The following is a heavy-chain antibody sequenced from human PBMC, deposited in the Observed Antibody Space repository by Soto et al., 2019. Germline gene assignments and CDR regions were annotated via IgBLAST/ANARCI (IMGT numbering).Heavy chain of an antibody. D-gene: IGHD6-6*01. Sequence: QVQLQQWGAGLLKPSETLSLTCAVYGGSFSGYYWSWIRQPPGKGPGWIGEINHSGSTNYNPSLKRRVTISIDTSKNQFSLKLSSVTAADTAVYYCARVGVAARTYYFDYWGQGTLVTVSS. CDR3: ARVGVAARTYYFDY. V-gene: IGHV4-34*01. J-gene: IGHJ4*02. CDR1: GGSFSGYY. CDR2: INHSGST.